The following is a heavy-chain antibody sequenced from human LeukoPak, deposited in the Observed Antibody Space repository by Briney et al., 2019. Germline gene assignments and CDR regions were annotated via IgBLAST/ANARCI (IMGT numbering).Heavy chain of an antibody. CDR1: GGSISSYY. Sequence: SETLSLTCTVSGGSISSYYWSWIRQPPGKGLEWIGYIYYSGSTNYNPSLKSRVTISVDTSKNQFSLKLSSVTAADTAVYYCARDYYDSSGYYYDFDYWGQGTLVTVSS. CDR3: ARDYYDSSGYYYDFDY. V-gene: IGHV4-59*01. CDR2: IYYSGST. D-gene: IGHD3-22*01. J-gene: IGHJ4*02.